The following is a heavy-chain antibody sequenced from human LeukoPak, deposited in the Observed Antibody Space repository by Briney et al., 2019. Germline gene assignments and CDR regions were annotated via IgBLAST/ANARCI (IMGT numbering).Heavy chain of an antibody. CDR2: INQDGSEK. V-gene: IGHV3-7*04. D-gene: IGHD2-21*02. Sequence: PGGSLILCCAASAFIFSSWWVSWRRQAPGTGLEWVANINQDGSEKYYVDSVKGRFTISRDNAKNSLYLQMNILRAEDTAVYYCAKAPHNYCDGDFYLYYFDFWGQGTLVTVSS. CDR1: AFIFSSWW. CDR3: AKAPHNYCDGDFYLYYFDF. J-gene: IGHJ4*02.